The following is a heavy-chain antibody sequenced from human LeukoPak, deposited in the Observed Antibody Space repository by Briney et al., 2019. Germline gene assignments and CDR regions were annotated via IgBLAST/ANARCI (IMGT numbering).Heavy chain of an antibody. CDR2: IYYSGST. V-gene: IGHV4-59*08. D-gene: IGHD6-19*01. Sequence: PSETLSLTCTVSGDSINSYYWSWIRQPPGKGLEWIGYIYYSGSTNYNPSLKSRVTISVDTSKNQFSLKLSSVTAADTAVYYCASSGYSSGWFGYWGQGTLVTVSS. CDR3: ASSGYSSGWFGY. J-gene: IGHJ4*02. CDR1: GDSINSYY.